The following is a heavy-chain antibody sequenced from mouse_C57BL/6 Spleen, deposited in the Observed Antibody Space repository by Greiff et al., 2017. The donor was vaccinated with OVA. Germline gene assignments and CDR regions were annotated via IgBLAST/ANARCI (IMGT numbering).Heavy chain of an antibody. V-gene: IGHV3-6*01. CDR3: ARDSSGSHFDY. CDR1: GYSITSGYY. D-gene: IGHD3-2*02. Sequence: DVKLQESGPGLVKPSQSLSLTCSVTGYSITSGYYWNWIRQFPGNKLEWMGYISYDGSNNYNPSLKNRISITRDTSKNQFFLKLNSVTTEDTATYYCARDSSGSHFDYWGQGTTLTVSS. J-gene: IGHJ2*01. CDR2: ISYDGSN.